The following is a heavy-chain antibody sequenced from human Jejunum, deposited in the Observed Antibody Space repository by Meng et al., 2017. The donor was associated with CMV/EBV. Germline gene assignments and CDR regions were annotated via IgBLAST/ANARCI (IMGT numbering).Heavy chain of an antibody. Sequence: SGVSIRLYYWSVIRQPPGKGLEWIGFISYSGNTAFNPSVKSRVTISIDISKNQLSLNLSSVTAADTAVYYCARDPYSGSTDAFDIWGQGTKVTVSS. V-gene: IGHV4-59*01. D-gene: IGHD3-10*01. CDR2: ISYSGNT. CDR1: GVSIRLYY. J-gene: IGHJ3*02. CDR3: ARDPYSGSTDAFDI.